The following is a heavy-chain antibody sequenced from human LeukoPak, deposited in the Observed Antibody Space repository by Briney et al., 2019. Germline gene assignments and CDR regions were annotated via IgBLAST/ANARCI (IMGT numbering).Heavy chain of an antibody. CDR1: GFTFDDYA. CDR3: AKVAYGDYYYYGMDV. V-gene: IGHV3-9*01. J-gene: IGHJ6*02. Sequence: GGSLRLSCAASGFTFDDYAMHWVRQAPGKGLEWVSGISWNSGSIGYADFVKGRFTISRDNAKNSLYLQMNSLRAEDTALYYCAKVAYGDYYYYGMDVWGQGTTVTVSS. CDR2: ISWNSGSI. D-gene: IGHD4-17*01.